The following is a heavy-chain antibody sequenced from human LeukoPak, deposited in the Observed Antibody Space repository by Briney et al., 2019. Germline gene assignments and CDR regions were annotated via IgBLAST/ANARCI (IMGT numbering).Heavy chain of an antibody. D-gene: IGHD3-10*01. CDR3: ARDRGAYYFDY. J-gene: IGHJ4*02. V-gene: IGHV3-72*01. Sequence: PGGSLRLSCAASGFTFSDHYMDWVRQAPGKGLEWVARTRNKANSYTTEYAASVKGRFTISRDDSKNSLYLQMNSLKTEDTAVYYCARDRGAYYFDYWGQGTLVTVSS. CDR1: GFTFSDHY. CDR2: TRNKANSYTT.